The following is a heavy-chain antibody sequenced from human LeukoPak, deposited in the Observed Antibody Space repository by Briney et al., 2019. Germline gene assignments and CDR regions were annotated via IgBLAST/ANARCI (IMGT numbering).Heavy chain of an antibody. CDR3: AKDWPSEWQQLPDYDAVDI. CDR2: ISASGGST. V-gene: IGHV3-23*01. Sequence: GGSLRLSCAASGFTFNNYAMTWVRQAPGKGLDWVSTISASGGSTYYSDYVKGRFTISRDNSKNTLYLQMNSLRVEDTAVYYCAKDWPSEWQQLPDYDAVDIWGQGIMVTVSS. D-gene: IGHD6-13*01. CDR1: GFTFNNYA. J-gene: IGHJ3*02.